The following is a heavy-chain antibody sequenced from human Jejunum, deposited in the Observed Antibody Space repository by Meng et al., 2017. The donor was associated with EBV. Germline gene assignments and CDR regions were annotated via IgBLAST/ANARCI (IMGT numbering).Heavy chain of an antibody. D-gene: IGHD3-22*01. CDR1: GGTFSCYV. Sequence: QVELVQVEAEVKKPGPSVKVSCKASGGTFSCYVINWVRQAPGQGLEWMGGIIPIFGRTNYALEFQDRVTITADKFTSTVYMEMSSLKSEDTAVYYCARDQGRDYDSSTYYTHWGRGTLVTVSS. CDR2: IIPIFGRT. CDR3: ARDQGRDYDSSTYYTH. V-gene: IGHV1-69*06. J-gene: IGHJ4*02.